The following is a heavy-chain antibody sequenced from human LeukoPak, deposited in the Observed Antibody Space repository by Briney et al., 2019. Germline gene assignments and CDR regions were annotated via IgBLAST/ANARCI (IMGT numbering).Heavy chain of an antibody. V-gene: IGHV3-30*02. J-gene: IGHJ3*02. Sequence: GGSLRLSCAASGFTFSSYGMHWVRQAPGKGLEWVAFIRYDGSNKYYADSVKGRFTISRDNSKNTLYLQMNSLRAEDTAVYYCARTPRNAEYDAFDIWGQGTMVTVSS. D-gene: IGHD4-23*01. CDR2: IRYDGSNK. CDR1: GFTFSSYG. CDR3: ARTPRNAEYDAFDI.